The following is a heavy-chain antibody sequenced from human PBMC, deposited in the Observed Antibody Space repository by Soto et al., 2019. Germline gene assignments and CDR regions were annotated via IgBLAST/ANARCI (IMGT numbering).Heavy chain of an antibody. CDR3: AHAYGGRSLY. CDR1: GFSLTTDRVG. D-gene: IGHD1-26*01. Sequence: QITLKESGPTLVKPTQTLTLTCTFSGFSLTTDRVGVGWIRQPPGEALEWLAVIYWDDSNTYRPSLESRLTITKDTSKNQVALTMTNMDSLDTATYYCAHAYGGRSLYWGQGTQVTVSS. CDR2: IYWDDSN. J-gene: IGHJ4*02. V-gene: IGHV2-5*02.